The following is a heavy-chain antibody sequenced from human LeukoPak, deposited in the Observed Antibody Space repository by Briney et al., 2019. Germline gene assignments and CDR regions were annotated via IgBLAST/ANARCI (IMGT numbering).Heavy chain of an antibody. CDR1: GGSFSGYY. J-gene: IGHJ5*02. Sequence: SETLSLTCAVYGGSFSGYYWSWLRQPPGKGLEWIGEINHSGSTNYNPCLKSGGTISVDTCKNKFSRRLSCVTAADTAVCYLAGHWGVPAAIFSYNWFDPWGQGTLVTVSS. CDR2: INHSGST. D-gene: IGHD2-2*01. V-gene: IGHV4-34*01. CDR3: AGHWGVPAAIFSYNWFDP.